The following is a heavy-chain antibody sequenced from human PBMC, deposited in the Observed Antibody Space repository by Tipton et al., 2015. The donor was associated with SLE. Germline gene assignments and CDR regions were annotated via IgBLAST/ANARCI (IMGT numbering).Heavy chain of an antibody. CDR3: ARDDGYSSSWSYYYYGMDV. V-gene: IGHV4-4*07. D-gene: IGHD6-13*01. Sequence: GLVKPSETLSLTCTVYGGSLSGYWWSWIRQSPGKGLEWIGRIYTSGSTNYNPSLKSRVTMSVDASKNQFSLKLSSVTAADTAVYYCARDDGYSSSWSYYYYGMDVWGQGTTVTVSS. J-gene: IGHJ6*02. CDR1: GGSLSGYW. CDR2: IYTSGST.